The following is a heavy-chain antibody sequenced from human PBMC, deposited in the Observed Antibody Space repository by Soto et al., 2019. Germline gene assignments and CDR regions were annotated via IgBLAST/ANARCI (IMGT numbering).Heavy chain of an antibody. V-gene: IGHV4-34*01. CDR3: AREVYYYGSGSYYPPRFYYMDV. CDR1: GGSFSDLY. CDR2: INHSGST. D-gene: IGHD3-10*01. Sequence: PSETLSLTCAVYGGSFSDLYWSWIRQPPGKGLEWIGEINHSGSTNYNPSLKSRVAISVDTSKNQFSLKLSSVTAADTAAYYCAREVYYYGSGSYYPPRFYYMDVWGKGTTVTVSS. J-gene: IGHJ6*03.